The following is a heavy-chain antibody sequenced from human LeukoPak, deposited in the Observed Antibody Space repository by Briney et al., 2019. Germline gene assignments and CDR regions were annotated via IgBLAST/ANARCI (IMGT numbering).Heavy chain of an antibody. Sequence: SETLSLTCAVYGGSFSGYDWSWIRQPPGKGLEWIGEMNHSGSTSYNPSLKSRVTISVDTSKNQLSLKLSSVTAADTAVYYCARAFRVPGYCSGGSCRRWFDPWGQGALVTVSS. CDR2: MNHSGST. D-gene: IGHD2-15*01. CDR3: ARAFRVPGYCSGGSCRRWFDP. CDR1: GGSFSGYD. V-gene: IGHV4-34*01. J-gene: IGHJ5*02.